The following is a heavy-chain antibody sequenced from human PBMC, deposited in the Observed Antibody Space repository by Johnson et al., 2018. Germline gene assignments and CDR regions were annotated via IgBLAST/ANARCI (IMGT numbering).Heavy chain of an antibody. CDR3: ASVGSCGCDCYSTGDYMDF. J-gene: IGHJ6*03. Sequence: EVQLLESGGGLVQPGGSLRLSCAASGFTVSSNYINWVRQAPGKGLEWGSVIFSGGRTYYADSVKGRFTISGDNSKNTLYLQMNSRSAEGSAVYYCASVGSCGCDCYSTGDYMDFWGKGTTGTVSS. CDR1: GFTVSSNY. V-gene: IGHV3-66*02. D-gene: IGHD2-21*02. CDR2: IFSGGRT.